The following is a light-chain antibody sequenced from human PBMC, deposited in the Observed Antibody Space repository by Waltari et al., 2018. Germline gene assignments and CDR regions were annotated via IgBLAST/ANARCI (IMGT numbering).Light chain of an antibody. CDR1: SANFGPAYD. J-gene: IGLJ2*01. V-gene: IGLV1-40*01. CDR3: KSYDSSLHGSA. CDR2: GNT. Sequence: SALTQPPSVSGAPGQRSTISCPWTSANFGPAYDVPSSKHLPGTAPKLLIYGNTNRRTGVPHRFSGSKAGTSASLAIAGLQSEDEADYYCKSYDSSLHGSAFGGGTKLNVL.